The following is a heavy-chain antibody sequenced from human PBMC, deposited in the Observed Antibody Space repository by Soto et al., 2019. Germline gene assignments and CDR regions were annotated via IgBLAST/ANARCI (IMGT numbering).Heavy chain of an antibody. Sequence: GGSLRLSCAASGFIPNNYAMTWVRQAPGKGLEWVSTVTASGGGTFYANSVKGRFTISRDNSRNTLHLQMSSLRVEDTALYYCAKALVPALTAKFGYWGQGTLVTVSS. D-gene: IGHD5-18*01. V-gene: IGHV3-23*01. CDR2: VTASGGGT. J-gene: IGHJ4*02. CDR1: GFIPNNYA. CDR3: AKALVPALTAKFGY.